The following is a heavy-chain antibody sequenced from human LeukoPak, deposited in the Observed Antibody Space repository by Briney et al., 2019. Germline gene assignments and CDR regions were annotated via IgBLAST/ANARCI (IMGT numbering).Heavy chain of an antibody. CDR2: IHYSGST. Sequence: SESLSLTCTVSGGSISTYYWSWIRQPPGKGLEWIGYIHYSGSTNYNPSLKSRVTISVDTSKNHFSLKLSSVTAADTAVYYCARLKDAFDMWGQGTMVTVSS. V-gene: IGHV4-59*08. CDR1: GGSISTYY. CDR3: ARLKDAFDM. J-gene: IGHJ3*02.